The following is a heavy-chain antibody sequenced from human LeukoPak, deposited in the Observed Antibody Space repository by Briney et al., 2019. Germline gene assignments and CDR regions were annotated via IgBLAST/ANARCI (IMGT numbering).Heavy chain of an antibody. CDR1: GGSISSYY. V-gene: IGHV4-59*01. Sequence: SETLSLTCTVSGGSISSYYWSWIRQPPGKGLEWIGYIYYSGSTSYNPSLKSRVAISVDTSKNQFSLKLSSVTAADTAVYYCARGYSGSYGRFDYWGQGTLVTVSS. D-gene: IGHD1-26*01. CDR2: IYYSGST. J-gene: IGHJ4*02. CDR3: ARGYSGSYGRFDY.